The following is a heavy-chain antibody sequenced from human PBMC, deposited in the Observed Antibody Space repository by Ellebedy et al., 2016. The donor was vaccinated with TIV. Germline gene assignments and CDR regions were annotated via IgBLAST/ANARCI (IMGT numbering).Heavy chain of an antibody. V-gene: IGHV3-74*01. Sequence: GESLKISCAASGVTLSGYWMHWVRQAPGKGLVWVSRIKRDGSSTNYADSVKGRFTISSDNAKNTLYLQMNSLRVEDTAVYYCGSSSRGYSGVHMDVWGQGTTVTVSS. D-gene: IGHD5-12*01. CDR1: GVTLSGYW. CDR2: IKRDGSST. J-gene: IGHJ6*02. CDR3: GSSSRGYSGVHMDV.